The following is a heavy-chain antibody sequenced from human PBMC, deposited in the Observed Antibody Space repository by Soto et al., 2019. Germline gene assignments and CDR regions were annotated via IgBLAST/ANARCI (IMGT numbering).Heavy chain of an antibody. V-gene: IGHV1-69*01. D-gene: IGHD1-1*01. Sequence: QAQLMQSGAEVKEPGSSVKVSCKASGGTFSGYAISWVRQAPGQGLEWLGGIIPIFGITNYAQTFQHRLTIAADESSATVYMDLRSLTSEDSAIYYCARDPRSITGTTSSEDFQHWGQCTLVSVS. CDR2: IIPIFGIT. J-gene: IGHJ1*01. CDR1: GGTFSGYA. CDR3: ARDPRSITGTTSSEDFQH.